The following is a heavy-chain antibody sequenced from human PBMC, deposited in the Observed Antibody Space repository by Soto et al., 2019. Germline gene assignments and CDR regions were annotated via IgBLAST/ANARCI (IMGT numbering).Heavy chain of an antibody. CDR3: ARRLGFSGVVPSTSNWFDP. CDR2: ISSSGNTI. J-gene: IGHJ5*02. CDR1: GFTFSDYY. D-gene: IGHD2-15*01. Sequence: QVQLVESGGGLVKSGGSLRLSCAASGFTFSDYYMSWMRQAPGKGLEWLSYISSSGNTIYYATSVKGRFTISRDNAKNSLSLQMKSLTAEDTAVYYCARRLGFSGVVPSTSNWFDPWGQGTLVTVSS. V-gene: IGHV3-11*01.